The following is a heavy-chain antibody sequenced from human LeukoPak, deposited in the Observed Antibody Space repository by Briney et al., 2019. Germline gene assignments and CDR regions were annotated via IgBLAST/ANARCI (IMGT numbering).Heavy chain of an antibody. V-gene: IGHV4-59*01. CDR2: IYYSGST. D-gene: IGHD3-16*01. Sequence: PSETLSLTCTVSGGSISSYYWSWIRQPPGKGLEWIGYIYYSGSTNYNPSLKSRVTISVDTSKNQFSLKLSSVTAADTAVYYCARLAVTTSGGLDYWGQGTLVTVSS. J-gene: IGHJ4*02. CDR1: GGSISSYY. CDR3: ARLAVTTSGGLDY.